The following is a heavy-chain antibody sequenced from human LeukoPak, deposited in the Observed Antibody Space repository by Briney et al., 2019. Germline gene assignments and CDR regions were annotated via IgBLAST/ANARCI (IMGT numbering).Heavy chain of an antibody. V-gene: IGHV3-66*01. CDR3: ARDSGSYFDY. CDR1: GFTVTNNY. J-gene: IGHJ4*02. CDR2: ISGGGSI. D-gene: IGHD1-26*01. Sequence: GGSLRLSCAASGFTVTNNYMSWVRQAPGKGLEWVSIISGGGSIYYADSVKGRFTISRDNSKNTVFLRMNSLRAEDTAVYYCARDSGSYFDYWGQGTLVTVSS.